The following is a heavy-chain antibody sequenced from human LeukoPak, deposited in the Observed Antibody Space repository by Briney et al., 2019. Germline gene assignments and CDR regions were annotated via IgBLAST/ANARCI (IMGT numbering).Heavy chain of an antibody. CDR1: GFTFSSYG. V-gene: IGHV3-30*18. CDR3: AKDPLWLVTRTDYYFDY. Sequence: GGSLRLSCAAPGFTFSSYGMHWVRQAPGKGLEWVAVISYDGSNKYYADSVKGRFTISRDNSKNTLYLQMNSLRAEDTAVYYCAKDPLWLVTRTDYYFDYWGQGTLVTVSS. CDR2: ISYDGSNK. D-gene: IGHD5-18*01. J-gene: IGHJ4*02.